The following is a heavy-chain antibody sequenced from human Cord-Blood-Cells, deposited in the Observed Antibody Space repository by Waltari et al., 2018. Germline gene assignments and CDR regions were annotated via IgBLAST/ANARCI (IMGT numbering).Heavy chain of an antibody. CDR2: IYYSGST. J-gene: IGHJ4*02. D-gene: IGHD7-27*01. CDR1: GGSISSGGCY. V-gene: IGHV4-31*03. Sequence: QVQLQESGPGLVKPSQTLSLTCPFSGGSISSGGCYWRWIRQHPGKGLEWSGYIYYSGSTYYNPSLKSRVTISVDTSKNQFSLKLSSVTAADTAVYYCARGTHHWGFDYWGQGTLVTVSS. CDR3: ARGTHHWGFDY.